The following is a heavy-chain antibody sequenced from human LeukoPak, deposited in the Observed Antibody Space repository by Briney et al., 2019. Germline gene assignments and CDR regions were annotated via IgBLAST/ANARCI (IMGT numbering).Heavy chain of an antibody. D-gene: IGHD6-13*01. CDR2: IYSDGRT. V-gene: IGHV3-53*01. CDR3: AGNLYSSSWSDY. Sequence: GGSLRLSCAASGFTVTNNYMTWVRQAPGKGLDWVSVIYSDGRTYYADSVKDRFIISRDNSKNTLYLQMNSLRPEDTALYYCAGNLYSSSWSDYWGRGTLVTVSS. J-gene: IGHJ4*02. CDR1: GFTVTNNY.